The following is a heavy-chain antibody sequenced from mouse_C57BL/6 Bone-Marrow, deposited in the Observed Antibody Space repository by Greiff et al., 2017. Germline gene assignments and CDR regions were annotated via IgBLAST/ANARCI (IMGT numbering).Heavy chain of an antibody. CDR2: IYPRDGST. Sequence: VKLMESGPELVKPGASVKLSCKASGYTFTSYDINWVKQRPGQGLEWIGWIYPRDGSTKYNEKFKGKATLTVDTSSSTAYMELHSLISEDSAVYFCARLEFDGSSGDWYFDVWGTGTTVTVSS. D-gene: IGHD1-1*01. J-gene: IGHJ1*03. V-gene: IGHV1-85*01. CDR1: GYTFTSYD. CDR3: ARLEFDGSSGDWYFDV.